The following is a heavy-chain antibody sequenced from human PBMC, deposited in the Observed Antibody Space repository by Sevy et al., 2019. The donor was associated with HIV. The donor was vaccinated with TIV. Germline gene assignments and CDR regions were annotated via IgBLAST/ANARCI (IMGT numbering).Heavy chain of an antibody. D-gene: IGHD5-12*01. CDR1: GFIFTDYW. CDR2: IKQDQSEK. J-gene: IGHJ4*02. CDR3: SREMSGFKWRPYYFDS. V-gene: IGHV3-7*01. Sequence: GGSLRLSCETSGFIFTDYWMSWVRQIPGKGLEWVATIKQDQSEKYYVDYVKGRFAIFRDSAKKSVSLQMNGMRGEDTALYFWSREMSGFKWRPYYFDSWGQGTLVTVSS.